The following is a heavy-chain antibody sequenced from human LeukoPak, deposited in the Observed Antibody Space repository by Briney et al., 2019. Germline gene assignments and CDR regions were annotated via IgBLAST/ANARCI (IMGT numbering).Heavy chain of an antibody. V-gene: IGHV4-31*03. Sequence: PSQTLSLTCTVSGGSISSGGYYWSWIRQHPGKGLEWIGYIYYNGNTYYNPSLKSRLTISGDTSKNQFSLKLSSVTAADTAVYYCVSTYCSGGSCYFDYWGQGTLVTVSS. CDR2: IYYNGNT. CDR3: VSTYCSGGSCYFDY. J-gene: IGHJ4*02. D-gene: IGHD2-15*01. CDR1: GGSISSGGYY.